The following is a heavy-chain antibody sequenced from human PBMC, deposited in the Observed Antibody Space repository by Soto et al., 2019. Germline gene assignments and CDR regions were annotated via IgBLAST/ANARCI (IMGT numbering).Heavy chain of an antibody. CDR3: TTDDRYSSGWYGGYYYGMDV. Sequence: GGSLRLSCAASGFTFSNAWMNWVRQAPGKGLEWVGRIKSKTDGGTTDYAAPVKGRFTISRDDSKNTLYLQMNSLKTEDTAVYYCTTDDRYSSGWYGGYYYGMDVWGQGTTVTVSS. D-gene: IGHD6-19*01. J-gene: IGHJ6*02. CDR1: GFTFSNAW. CDR2: IKSKTDGGTT. V-gene: IGHV3-15*07.